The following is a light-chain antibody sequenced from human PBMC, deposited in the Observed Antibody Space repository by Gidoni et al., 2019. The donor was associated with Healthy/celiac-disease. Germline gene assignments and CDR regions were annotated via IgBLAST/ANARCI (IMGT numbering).Light chain of an antibody. V-gene: IGKV4-1*01. CDR2: WAS. CDR1: QSVLYSSNNQNY. J-gene: IGKJ1*01. CDR3: QQYYSTPPT. Sequence: DIVMTQSPDSLAGSRGERATINCKSSQSVLYSSNNQNYLAWYQQKPGQPPKLLIYWASTRESGVPDRFSGSGSGPDFTLTIRSLQAEDVAVYYCQQYYSTPPTFGQGTKVEIK.